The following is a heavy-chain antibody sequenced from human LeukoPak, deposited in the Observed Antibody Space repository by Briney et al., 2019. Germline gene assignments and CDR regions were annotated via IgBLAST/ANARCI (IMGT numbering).Heavy chain of an antibody. CDR2: IYHSGST. Sequence: SETLSLTCTVSGYSISSGYYWGWIRQPPGKGLEWIGSIYHSGSTYYNPSLKSRVTISVDTSKNQFSLKLNSVTAADTAVYYCARHVVVATATPDGAFDYWGQGTLVTVSS. CDR3: ARHVVVATATPDGAFDY. V-gene: IGHV4-38-2*02. D-gene: IGHD2-21*02. J-gene: IGHJ4*02. CDR1: GYSISSGYY.